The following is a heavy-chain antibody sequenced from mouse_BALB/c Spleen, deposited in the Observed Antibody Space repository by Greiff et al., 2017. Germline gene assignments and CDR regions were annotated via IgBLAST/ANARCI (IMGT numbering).Heavy chain of an antibody. CDR3: ARRGTTVVATD. V-gene: IGHV5-9-4*01. J-gene: IGHJ3*01. Sequence: EVMLVESGGGLVKPGGSLKLSCAASGFTFSSYAMSWVRQSPEKRLEWVAEISSGGSYTYYPDTVTGRFTISRDNAKNTLYLEMSSLRSEDTAMYYCARRGTTVVATDWGQGTLVTVSA. CDR2: ISSGGSYT. D-gene: IGHD1-1*01. CDR1: GFTFSSYA.